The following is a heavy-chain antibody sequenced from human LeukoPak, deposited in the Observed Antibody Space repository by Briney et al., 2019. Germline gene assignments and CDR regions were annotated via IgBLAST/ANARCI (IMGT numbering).Heavy chain of an antibody. J-gene: IGHJ4*02. CDR1: GFTVSSTY. D-gene: IGHD3-16*01. V-gene: IGHV3-53*04. Sequence: GGSLRLSCAASGFTVSSTYMSWVRQAPGKGLGWVSVIYSDGTTYYADSVKGRFTISSHTSKNTLYLQMNSLRAEDTAVYYCARDLGYYFDYWGQGTLVTVSS. CDR3: ARDLGYYFDY. CDR2: IYSDGTT.